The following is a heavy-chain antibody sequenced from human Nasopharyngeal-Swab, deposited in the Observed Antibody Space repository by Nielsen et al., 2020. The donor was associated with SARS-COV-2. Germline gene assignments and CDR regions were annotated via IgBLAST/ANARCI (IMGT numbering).Heavy chain of an antibody. Sequence: GESLKISCAASGFTVSSNYMSWVRQAPGKGLEWVSVFYSDGSTFYADSVKGRFTISRDNSKNTLYLQMDSLRAEDTAVYYCARGGEYYYDSSGYYDYWGQGTLVTVSS. J-gene: IGHJ4*02. V-gene: IGHV3-66*01. D-gene: IGHD3-22*01. CDR2: FYSDGST. CDR1: GFTVSSNY. CDR3: ARGGEYYYDSSGYYDY.